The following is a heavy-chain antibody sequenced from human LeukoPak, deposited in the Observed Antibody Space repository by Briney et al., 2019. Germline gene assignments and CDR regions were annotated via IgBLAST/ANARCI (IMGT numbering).Heavy chain of an antibody. Sequence: GASVKVSCKASGGTFSNYAISWVRQAPGQGLECMGGIIPFFGTPNYAQKFQGRVTITADESTSTAYMELSSLRSEDTDAYYCAREDPIGYYMDVWGKGTTVTISS. D-gene: IGHD1-26*01. J-gene: IGHJ6*03. V-gene: IGHV1-69*13. CDR2: IIPFFGTP. CDR1: GGTFSNYA. CDR3: AREDPIGYYMDV.